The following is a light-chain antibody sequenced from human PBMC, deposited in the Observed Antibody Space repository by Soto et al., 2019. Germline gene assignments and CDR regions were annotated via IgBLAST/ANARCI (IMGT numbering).Light chain of an antibody. CDR2: EVV. CDR3: KSYAGSNTYV. V-gene: IGLV2-8*01. CDR1: KSDIGVYDF. J-gene: IGLJ1*01. Sequence: QSVLTQPPSASGSPGQSVTISCTGTKSDIGVYDFVSWYQHHPGKAPRLIIYEVVQRPSGVPDRFSGSKSGNTASLTVSGLQAADEADYFCKSYAGSNTYVFGSGTNFTVL.